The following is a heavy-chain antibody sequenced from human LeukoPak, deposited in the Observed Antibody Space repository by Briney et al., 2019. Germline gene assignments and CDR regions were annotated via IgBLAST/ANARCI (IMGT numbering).Heavy chain of an antibody. J-gene: IGHJ3*02. CDR1: GGSISSYY. CDR2: IYYSGST. V-gene: IGHV4-59*01. CDR3: ARMGELTTVTTAAFDI. D-gene: IGHD4-17*01. Sequence: SETLSLTCTVSGGSISSYYWSWVRQPPGKGLEWIGYIYYSGSTNYNPSLKSRVTISVDTSKNQFSLKLSSVTAADTAVYYCARMGELTTVTTAAFDIWGQGTMVTVSS.